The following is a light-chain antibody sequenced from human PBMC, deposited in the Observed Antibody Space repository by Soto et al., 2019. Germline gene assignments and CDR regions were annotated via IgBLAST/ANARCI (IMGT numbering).Light chain of an antibody. Sequence: QSALTQPASVSGSPGQSITISCIGTSSDVGGYNYVSWYQQHPGKAPKLMIYEVSNRPSGVSNRFSGSKSGNTASLTISGLQAEDEADYYCSSYTSSSFWVFGGGTQLTVL. V-gene: IGLV2-14*01. CDR1: SSDVGGYNY. CDR3: SSYTSSSFWV. J-gene: IGLJ3*02. CDR2: EVS.